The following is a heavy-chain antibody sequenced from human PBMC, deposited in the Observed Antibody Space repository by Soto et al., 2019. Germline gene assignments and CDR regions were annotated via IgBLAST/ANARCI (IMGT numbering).Heavy chain of an antibody. CDR3: ARGYCSGGNCYSGMAV. CDR1: GYTFTSYD. CDR2: MNPNSGNT. J-gene: IGHJ6*02. Sequence: ASVKVSCKASGYTFTSYDINWVRQATGQGLEWMGWMNPNSGNTGYAQKFQGRVTMTRNTSISTAYMELSSLRSEDTAVFYCARGYCSGGNCYSGMAVWGHGTMVTV. D-gene: IGHD2-15*01. V-gene: IGHV1-8*01.